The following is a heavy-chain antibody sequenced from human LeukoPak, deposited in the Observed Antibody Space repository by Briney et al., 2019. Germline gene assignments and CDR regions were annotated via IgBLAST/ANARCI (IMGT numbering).Heavy chain of an antibody. J-gene: IGHJ4*02. CDR3: ARVAGDCGGDCYSNYFDY. V-gene: IGHV4-59*08. D-gene: IGHD2-21*02. CDR1: GGSISSYY. Sequence: SETLSLTCTVSGGSISSYYWSWIRQPPGKGLEWIGNIYYSGSTNYNPSLKSRVTISVDTSKNQFSLKLSSVTAADTAVYYCARVAGDCGGDCYSNYFDYWGQGTLVTVSS. CDR2: IYYSGST.